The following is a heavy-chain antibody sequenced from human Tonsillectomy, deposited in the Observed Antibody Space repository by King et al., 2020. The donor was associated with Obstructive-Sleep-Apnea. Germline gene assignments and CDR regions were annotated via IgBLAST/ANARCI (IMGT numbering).Heavy chain of an antibody. D-gene: IGHD5-18*01. J-gene: IGHJ5*02. CDR3: ARGVDTGSWVDP. Sequence: VQLVESGGGLVQPGGSLRLSCAASGFIFSDHYMDWVRQAPGKGLEWVGRIRNKANSYTTEYAASVKGRFTISRDDSKNSLYLQMNSLKAEDTAVYYCARGVDTGSWVDPWGQGTLVTVSS. V-gene: IGHV3-72*01. CDR1: GFIFSDHY. CDR2: IRNKANSYTT.